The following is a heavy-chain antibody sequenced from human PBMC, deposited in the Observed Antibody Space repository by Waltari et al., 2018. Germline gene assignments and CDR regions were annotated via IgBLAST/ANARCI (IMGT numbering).Heavy chain of an antibody. CDR1: GITLLHAW. CDR2: IKTKADGGTT. CDR3: TVQGIVGDSYYFDY. J-gene: IGHJ4*02. V-gene: IGHV3-15*01. Sequence: EVQLVESGGGLVTPGGSLSLSCAAAGITLLHAWMCCVRQAPGKGLEWVGRIKTKADGGTTDYAAPVKGRFTISRDDSKNTLYLQMNSLKTEDTAVYYCTVQGIVGDSYYFDYWGQGTLVTVSS. D-gene: IGHD1-26*01.